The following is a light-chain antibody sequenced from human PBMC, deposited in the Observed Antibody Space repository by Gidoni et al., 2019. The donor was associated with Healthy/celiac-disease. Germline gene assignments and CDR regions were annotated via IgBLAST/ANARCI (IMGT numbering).Light chain of an antibody. CDR1: KLGDKY. Sequence: SYELTQPPSVSVSPGQTAIITCSGDKLGDKYACWYQQKPGQSPVLVIYQDSQRPAGIPERFSGSNSGNTATLTISRTQAMDEADYYCQAWDSSTAGVVFGGGTKLTVL. V-gene: IGLV3-1*01. CDR2: QDS. CDR3: QAWDSSTAGVV. J-gene: IGLJ2*01.